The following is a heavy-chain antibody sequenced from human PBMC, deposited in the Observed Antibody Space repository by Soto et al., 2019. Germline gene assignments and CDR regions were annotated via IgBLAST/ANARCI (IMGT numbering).Heavy chain of an antibody. V-gene: IGHV3-23*01. J-gene: IGHJ6*02. Sequence: EVQLLESGGGVVQPGGSLRVSCAAAGCTFSNHAMSWVRQAPGKGLEWVSTISGTGGTIYYADSVKCRFTISRDNAKNALWLQMNSLRAEDTALYYCAIVSGNIRPYGMAVWGQGTTVTVSS. CDR2: ISGTGGTI. CDR1: GCTFSNHA. CDR3: AIVSGNIRPYGMAV.